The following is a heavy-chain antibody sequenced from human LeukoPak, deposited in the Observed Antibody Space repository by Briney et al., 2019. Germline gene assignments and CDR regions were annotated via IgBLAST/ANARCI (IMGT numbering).Heavy chain of an antibody. V-gene: IGHV3-23*01. CDR1: GFIFSRYG. Sequence: GGSLRLSCAASGFIFSRYGMSWVRQAPRKGLEWVSAISGSGGTTYYADSVKGRFTISRDNSKNTLYLQITSLRAEDTGVYYCAKDHLPGIVVADRDYWGQGTLVTVSS. CDR3: AKDHLPGIVVADRDY. J-gene: IGHJ4*02. D-gene: IGHD6-19*01. CDR2: ISGSGGTT.